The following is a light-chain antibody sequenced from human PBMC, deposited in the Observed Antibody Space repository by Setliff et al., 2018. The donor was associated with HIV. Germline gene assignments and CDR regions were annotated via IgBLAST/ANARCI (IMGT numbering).Light chain of an antibody. CDR2: DVT. J-gene: IGLJ2*01. CDR1: SSDVGGYNY. V-gene: IGLV2-14*03. Sequence: QSALTQPASVSGSPGQSITISCTGTSSDVGGYNYASWYQQHPGKAPKLMICDVTNRPSGVSDRFSGSKSGNTASLTISGLQAEDEADYYCCSYTSSNTVLFGGGTK. CDR3: CSYTSSNTVL.